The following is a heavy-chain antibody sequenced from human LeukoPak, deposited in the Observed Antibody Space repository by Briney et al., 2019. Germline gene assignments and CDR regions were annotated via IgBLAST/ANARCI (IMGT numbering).Heavy chain of an antibody. CDR3: ARAHSSLYCYYYMDV. V-gene: IGHV4-34*01. Sequence: SETLSLTCAVYGGSFSGYYWSWIRQPPGKGLEWIGEINHSGSTNYNPSLKSRVTISVDTSKNQFSLKLSSVTAADTAVYYCARAHSSLYCYYYMDVWGKGTTVTVSS. D-gene: IGHD6-6*01. J-gene: IGHJ6*03. CDR2: INHSGST. CDR1: GGSFSGYY.